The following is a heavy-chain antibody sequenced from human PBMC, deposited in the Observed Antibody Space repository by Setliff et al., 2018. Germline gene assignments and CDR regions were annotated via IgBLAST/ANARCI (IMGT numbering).Heavy chain of an antibody. CDR2: TYSSGST. J-gene: IGHJ4*02. CDR3: ARLSPYNTGPPFDY. Sequence: PSETLSLTCSVSGGSISSYHWSWIRQPPGKGLEWIGSTYSSGSTNYNPSLKSRVTISLDTSKNHFSLNLRSVTAADTAVYYCARLSPYNTGPPFDYWGQGTLVTVSS. V-gene: IGHV4-59*08. CDR1: GGSISSYH. D-gene: IGHD2-8*02.